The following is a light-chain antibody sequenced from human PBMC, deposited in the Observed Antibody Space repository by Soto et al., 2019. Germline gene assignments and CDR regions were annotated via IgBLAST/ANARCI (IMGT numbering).Light chain of an antibody. CDR1: SSNIGSNT. CDR3: AAWDDSLNGRV. V-gene: IGLV1-44*01. Sequence: QLVLTQPPSASGTPGQRVTISCSGSSSNIGSNTVNWYQQLPGTAPKLLIYSNNQRPSGVPDRFSGSKSGTSASLAISGLQSEDEAEYYCAAWDDSLNGRVFGGGTKVTVL. CDR2: SNN. J-gene: IGLJ3*02.